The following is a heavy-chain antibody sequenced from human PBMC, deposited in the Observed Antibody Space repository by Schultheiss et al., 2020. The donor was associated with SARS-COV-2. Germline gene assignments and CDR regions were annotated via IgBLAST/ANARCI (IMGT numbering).Heavy chain of an antibody. CDR2: ISYDGSNK. V-gene: IGHV3-30*18. Sequence: GESLKISCAASGFTFSSYGMHWVRQAPGKGLEWVAVISYDGSNKYYADSVKGRFTISRDNSKNTLYLQMNSLRAEDTAVYYCAKGASGGDIVVVPAAIEHYYFDYWGQGTLVTVSS. CDR3: AKGASGGDIVVVPAAIEHYYFDY. CDR1: GFTFSSYG. D-gene: IGHD2-2*01. J-gene: IGHJ4*02.